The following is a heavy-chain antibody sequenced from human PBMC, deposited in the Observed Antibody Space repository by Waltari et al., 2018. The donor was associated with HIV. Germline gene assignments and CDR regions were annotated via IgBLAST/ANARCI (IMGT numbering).Heavy chain of an antibody. J-gene: IGHJ6*02. CDR3: VREEDFGTIFLNYYYGMDV. V-gene: IGHV3-7*01. Sequence: VESGGGFVQPGGSLRLSCAASGFTFSRHWMSRVRPAPGKGLEWVANIKGDGSERNYVDSVKGRFTISRDNAKNSVYLQMKSLRVEDTAVYFCVREEDFGTIFLNYYYGMDVWGRGTSVTVSS. CDR1: GFTFSRHW. D-gene: IGHD3-3*02. CDR2: IKGDGSER.